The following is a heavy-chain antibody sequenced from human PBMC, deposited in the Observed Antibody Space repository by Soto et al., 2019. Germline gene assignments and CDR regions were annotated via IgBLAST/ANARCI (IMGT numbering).Heavy chain of an antibody. V-gene: IGHV1-18*04. CDR2: ISAYNGNT. J-gene: IGHJ6*02. CDR1: GYTFTSYG. CDR3: AREGNYDFCSVTYYYYGMDV. D-gene: IGHD3-3*01. Sequence: QVQLVQSGAEVKKPGASVKVSCKASGYTFTSYGISWVRQAPGQGLEWMGWISAYNGNTNYAQRLQGRVTMTTDTSTSTAYMELRSLRSDDTAVYYCAREGNYDFCSVTYYYYGMDVWGQGTTVTVSS.